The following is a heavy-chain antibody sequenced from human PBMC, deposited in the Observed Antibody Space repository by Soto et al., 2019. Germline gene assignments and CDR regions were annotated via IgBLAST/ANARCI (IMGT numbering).Heavy chain of an antibody. V-gene: IGHV3-23*01. CDR3: AKVSLEALTFTDYYYYGLDV. D-gene: IGHD1-1*01. J-gene: IGHJ6*02. CDR2: ISGGGGTT. CDR1: GFTFSTYA. Sequence: PGGSLRLSSAASGFTFSTYAMNWVRQSPGKGLEWVSAISGGGGTTYSADSVKGRVTISRDNSKNTLYLQMNSLRAEDTAVYYCAKVSLEALTFTDYYYYGLDVWGQGTTVTVSS.